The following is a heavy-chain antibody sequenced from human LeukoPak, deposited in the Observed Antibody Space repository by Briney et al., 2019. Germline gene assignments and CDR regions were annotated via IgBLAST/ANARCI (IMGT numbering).Heavy chain of an antibody. V-gene: IGHV3-23*01. J-gene: IGHJ4*02. D-gene: IGHD3-16*02. Sequence: GGSLRLSCAASGFTFSTYAMSWVRQAPGKGLEWVSTISGSGANTYYADSVRGRFTISRDNSKNTLYLHMNSQRAEDTAVYYYAKERACYTNPYYFDYWGQGTLVTVSS. CDR2: ISGSGANT. CDR1: GFTFSTYA. CDR3: AKERACYTNPYYFDY.